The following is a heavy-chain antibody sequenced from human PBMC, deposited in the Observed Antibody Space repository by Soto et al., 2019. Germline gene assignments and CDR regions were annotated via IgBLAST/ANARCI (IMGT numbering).Heavy chain of an antibody. CDR3: ARDGGIAADDPVGHDAFDI. Sequence: ASVKVFCKASGYTFTGYYMHWVRQAPGQGLEWMGWINPNSGGTNYAQKFQGRVTMTRDTSISTAYMELSRLRSDDTAVYYCARDGGIAADDPVGHDAFDIWGQGTMVTVSS. V-gene: IGHV1-2*02. J-gene: IGHJ3*02. CDR1: GYTFTGYY. D-gene: IGHD6-13*01. CDR2: INPNSGGT.